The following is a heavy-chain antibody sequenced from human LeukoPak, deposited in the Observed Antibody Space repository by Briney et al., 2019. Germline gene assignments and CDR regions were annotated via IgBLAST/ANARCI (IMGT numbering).Heavy chain of an antibody. CDR1: GFTFSNYW. V-gene: IGHV3-23*01. Sequence: GGSLRLSCGASGFTFSNYWMTWVRQAPGKGLEWVSAISGSGGSTYYADSVKGRFTISRDNSKNTLYLQMNSLRAEDTAVYYCARGPSGYHNTGGQGTLVTVSS. D-gene: IGHD5-12*01. J-gene: IGHJ4*02. CDR2: ISGSGGST. CDR3: ARGPSGYHNT.